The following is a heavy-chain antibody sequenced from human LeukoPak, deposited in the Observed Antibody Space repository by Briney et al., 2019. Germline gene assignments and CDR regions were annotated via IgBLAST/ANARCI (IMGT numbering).Heavy chain of an antibody. J-gene: IGHJ4*02. CDR1: GGSFSGYY. Sequence: SETLSLTCAVYGGSFSGYYWTWIRQTPGKGLEWMGEMNPSGSTNYNPSLTSRVTISVDTSKNQFSLKLSSVTAADTAVYYCARQDILATFFDYWGQGTLVTVSS. CDR3: ARQDILATFFDY. CDR2: MNPSGST. D-gene: IGHD5-12*01. V-gene: IGHV4-34*01.